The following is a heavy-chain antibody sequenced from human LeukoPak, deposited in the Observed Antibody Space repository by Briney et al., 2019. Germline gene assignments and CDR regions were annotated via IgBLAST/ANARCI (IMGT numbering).Heavy chain of an antibody. Sequence: PGGSLRLSCAASGFTFSDYYMSWIRQAPGKGLEWVSYISSSGSTIYYADSVKGRFTISRDNAKNSLYLQMNSLRAEDTAVYYCARDLPYGSGSYNAFDIWGQGTMVTVSS. D-gene: IGHD3-10*01. CDR2: ISSSGSTI. CDR1: GFTFSDYY. J-gene: IGHJ3*02. CDR3: ARDLPYGSGSYNAFDI. V-gene: IGHV3-11*01.